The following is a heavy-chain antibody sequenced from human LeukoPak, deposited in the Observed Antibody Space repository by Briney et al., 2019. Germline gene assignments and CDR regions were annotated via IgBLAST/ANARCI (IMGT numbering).Heavy chain of an antibody. CDR2: ISAYNGNT. CDR1: GYTFTSYG. V-gene: IGHV1-18*01. CDR3: ARDRIQLWLSAFDI. J-gene: IGHJ3*02. Sequence: WAPVKVSGKASGYTFTSYGISSVRQAPGQGLEWMGWISAYNGNTNYAQKLQGRVTMTTDTSTSTAYMELRSLRSDDTAVYYCARDRIQLWLSAFDIWGQGTMVTVSS. D-gene: IGHD5-18*01.